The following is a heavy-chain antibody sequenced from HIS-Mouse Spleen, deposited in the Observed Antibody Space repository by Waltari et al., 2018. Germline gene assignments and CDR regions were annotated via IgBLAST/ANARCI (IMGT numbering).Heavy chain of an antibody. J-gene: IGHJ4*02. CDR2: IDWDDEK. V-gene: IGHV2-70*15. CDR3: ARIAEGYSSGWYAFDY. Sequence: QVTLRESGPALVQPTQTLTLTCTFSGFSLSTSGMCVSWIRQHPGRALEWLARIDWDDEKYYSPSLKTRLTISTDTSKNQVVLTMTNMDPVDTATYYCARIAEGYSSGWYAFDYWGQGTLVTVSS. D-gene: IGHD6-19*01. CDR1: GFSLSTSGMC.